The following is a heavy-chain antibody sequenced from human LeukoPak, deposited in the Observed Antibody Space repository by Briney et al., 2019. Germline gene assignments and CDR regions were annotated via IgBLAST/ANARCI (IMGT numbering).Heavy chain of an antibody. CDR2: IYSGGST. Sequence: GGSLRLSCAASGFTVSSNYMSWVRQAPGKGLEWVSFIYSGGSTYYADSVKGRFTISRDNSKNTLYLQMNSLRADDTAVYYCARRAGAYSHPYDYWGQGTLVTVSS. D-gene: IGHD4/OR15-4a*01. CDR1: GFTVSSNY. CDR3: ARRAGAYSHPYDY. V-gene: IGHV3-66*04. J-gene: IGHJ4*02.